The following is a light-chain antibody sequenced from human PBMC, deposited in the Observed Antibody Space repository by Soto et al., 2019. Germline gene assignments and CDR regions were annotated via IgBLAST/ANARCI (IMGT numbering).Light chain of an antibody. Sequence: EIVLTQSPGTLSLSPGEGASLSCWTSQSVGTYMAWYQHKPGQPPRLLIYDASKRATGIPARFSGSGSGTNFTFTISSLEPADFALYFCQLRSSWPPYTFAQGTKVEMK. CDR1: QSVGTY. V-gene: IGKV3-11*01. J-gene: IGKJ2*01. CDR3: QLRSSWPPYT. CDR2: DAS.